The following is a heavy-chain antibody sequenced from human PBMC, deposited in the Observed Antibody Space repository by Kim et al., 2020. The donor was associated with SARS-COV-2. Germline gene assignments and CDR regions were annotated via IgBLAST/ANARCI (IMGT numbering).Heavy chain of an antibody. V-gene: IGHV3-23*01. CDR1: GITFRSYA. CDR3: RQLSARGVVVVSEY. Sequence: GGSLRLSCAVSGITFRSYAMSWVRQAPGKGLEWVSAISGSGGYTYYADSVKGRFTISRDNSKNTLYLQMDSLRAEDTALYYCRQLSARGVVVVSEYWGQGTLVTV. J-gene: IGHJ1*01. D-gene: IGHD2-2*01. CDR2: ISGSGGYT.